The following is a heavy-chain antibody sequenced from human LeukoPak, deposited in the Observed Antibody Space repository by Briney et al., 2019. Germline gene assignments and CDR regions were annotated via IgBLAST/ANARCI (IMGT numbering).Heavy chain of an antibody. J-gene: IGHJ6*02. CDR2: ISSSSSYI. CDR1: GFTFSSYS. V-gene: IGHV3-21*01. D-gene: IGHD6-19*01. CDR3: ARVMGYLAVAGTGNYYYYYGMDV. Sequence: PGGSLRLSCAASGFTFSSYSMNWVRQAPGKGLEWVSSISSSSSYIYYADSVKGRFTISRDNAKNSLYLQMNSLRAEDTAVYYCARVMGYLAVAGTGNYYYYYGMDVWGQGTTVTVSS.